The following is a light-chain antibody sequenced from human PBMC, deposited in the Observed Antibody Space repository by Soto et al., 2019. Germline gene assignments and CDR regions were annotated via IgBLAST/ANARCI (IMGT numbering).Light chain of an antibody. Sequence: DIQMTQSPSTLSASVGDRVTITCRASQSISSWLAWYQQKPGKAPKLLIYKASTLESGVPSRFSGSGSGTEFTIPISSLQPDDFATYYCQQAFTFGPGTKVDIK. CDR1: QSISSW. CDR2: KAS. V-gene: IGKV1-5*03. CDR3: QQAFT. J-gene: IGKJ3*01.